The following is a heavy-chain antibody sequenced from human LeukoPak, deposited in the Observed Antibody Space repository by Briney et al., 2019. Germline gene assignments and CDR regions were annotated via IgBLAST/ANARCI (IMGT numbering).Heavy chain of an antibody. CDR3: ARDLESGGADY. D-gene: IGHD3-16*01. CDR1: GYTFTSYY. J-gene: IGHJ4*02. V-gene: IGHV1-3*01. CDR2: INAGNGNT. Sequence: GASVKVSCKASGYTFTSYYMHWVRQAPGQRFEWMGWINAGNGNTKYSQKFQGRVTITRDTSASTAYMELSSLRSEDTAVYYCARDLESGGADYWGQGTLVTVSS.